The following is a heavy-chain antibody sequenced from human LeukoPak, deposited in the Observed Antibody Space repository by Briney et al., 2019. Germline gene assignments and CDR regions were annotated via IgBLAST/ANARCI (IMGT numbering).Heavy chain of an antibody. V-gene: IGHV1-8*01. D-gene: IGHD3/OR15-3a*01. CDR3: ARALSWTTESYYYMDV. CDR2: MNPNSLNT. Sequence: ASVNVSCKISGYTFMSYDINWVRQATGQGLEWMGWMNPNSLNTGYGQRFQGRVTMTMNTSMSTAYMELSSLRSEDTAVYYCARALSWTTESYYYMDVWGKGTTVTVSS. CDR1: GYTFMSYD. J-gene: IGHJ6*03.